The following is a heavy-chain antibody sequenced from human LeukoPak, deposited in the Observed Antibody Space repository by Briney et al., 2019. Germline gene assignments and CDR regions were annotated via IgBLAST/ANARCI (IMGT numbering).Heavy chain of an antibody. D-gene: IGHD5-24*01. V-gene: IGHV3-23*01. Sequence: GGSLRLSCAASGFTFSSYAMSWVRQAPGKGLEWVSAISGSGGSTYYADSVKGRFTISRDNSKNTLCLQMNSLRAEDTAVYYCAAMGRDGYNFYYWGQGTLVTVSS. J-gene: IGHJ4*02. CDR3: AAMGRDGYNFYY. CDR2: ISGSGGST. CDR1: GFTFSSYA.